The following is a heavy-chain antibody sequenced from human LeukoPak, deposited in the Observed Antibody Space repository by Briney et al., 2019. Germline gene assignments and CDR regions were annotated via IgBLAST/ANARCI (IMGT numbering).Heavy chain of an antibody. CDR3: SAASSQLISYSGYAPFDY. D-gene: IGHD5-12*01. CDR2: FDPEDGET. CDR1: GYTLTELY. V-gene: IGHV1-24*01. J-gene: IGHJ4*02. Sequence: ASVKVSCKVSGYTLTELYMHWVRQAPGKGLEWMGVFDPEDGETIYAQKFQGRVTMTEDTSTDTAYMELSSLRSEDTAVYYCSAASSQLISYSGYAPFDYWGQGTLVTVSS.